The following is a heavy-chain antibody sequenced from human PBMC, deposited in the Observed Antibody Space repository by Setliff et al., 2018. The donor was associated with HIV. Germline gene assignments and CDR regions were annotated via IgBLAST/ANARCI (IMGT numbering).Heavy chain of an antibody. J-gene: IGHJ4*02. CDR3: ARRPVLHNSGSVFDK. V-gene: IGHV4-39*01. Sequence: ASETLSLTCTVSGGSISSSSYYWGWIRQPPGKGLEWIGSIYYSGGTDYNPSLKSRLTISLDTSKNQFSLKLTSVTAADTAIYYCARRPVLHNSGSVFDKWGQGTLVTVSS. CDR1: GGSISSSSYY. D-gene: IGHD6-25*01. CDR2: IYYSGGT.